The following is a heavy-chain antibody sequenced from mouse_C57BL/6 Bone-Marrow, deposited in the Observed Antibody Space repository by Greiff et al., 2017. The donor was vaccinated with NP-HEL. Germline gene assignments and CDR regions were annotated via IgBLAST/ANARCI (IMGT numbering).Heavy chain of an antibody. V-gene: IGHV1-81*01. CDR2: IYPRSGNT. CDR1: GYTFTSYG. Sequence: QVQLKESGAELARPGASVKLSCKASGYTFTSYGISWVKQRTGQGLEWIGEIYPRSGNTYYNEKFKGKATLTADKSSSTAYMELRSLTSEDSAVYFCAGSSGYGGGYYAMDYWGQGTSVTVSS. D-gene: IGHD3-2*02. J-gene: IGHJ4*01. CDR3: AGSSGYGGGYYAMDY.